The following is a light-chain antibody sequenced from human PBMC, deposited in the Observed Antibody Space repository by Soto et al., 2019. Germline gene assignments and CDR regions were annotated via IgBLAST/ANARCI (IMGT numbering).Light chain of an antibody. CDR1: QSVSSY. J-gene: IGKJ1*01. CDR2: DAS. V-gene: IGKV3-11*01. CDR3: QQYNSYPRWT. Sequence: EIVLTQSPATLSLSPGERATLSCRASQSVSSYLAWYQQKPGQAPRLLIYDASNRATGIPARFSGSGSGTDFTLTISSLEPEDFATYFCQQYNSYPRWTFGQGTKVEIK.